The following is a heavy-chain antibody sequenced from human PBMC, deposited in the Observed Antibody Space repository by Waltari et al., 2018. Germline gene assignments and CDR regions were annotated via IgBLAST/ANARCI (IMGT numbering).Heavy chain of an antibody. J-gene: IGHJ4*02. CDR3: ARGTSYYYGSGGGDY. Sequence: QVQLQQWGAGLLKPSETLSLTCAVYGGSFRGYYWSWIRQPPGKGLEWIGEINHSGSTNYNPALKSRVTISVDTSKNQFSLKLSSVTAADTAVYYCARGTSYYYGSGGGDYWGQGTLVTVSS. V-gene: IGHV4-34*01. CDR1: GGSFRGYY. CDR2: INHSGST. D-gene: IGHD3-10*01.